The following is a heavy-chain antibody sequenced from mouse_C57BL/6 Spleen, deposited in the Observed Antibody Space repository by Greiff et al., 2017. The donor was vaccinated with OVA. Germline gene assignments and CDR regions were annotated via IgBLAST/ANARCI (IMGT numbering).Heavy chain of an antibody. CDR1: GFTFSDYY. D-gene: IGHD1-1*01. CDR2: INSDGSST. V-gene: IGHV5-16*01. J-gene: IGHJ1*03. CDR3: ARDGSSDWYFDV. Sequence: EVKLMASEGGLVQPGSSMKLSCTASGFTFSDYYMAWVRQVPEKGLDWVANINSDGSSTYYLDSLKSRFIITRDNAKNILYLQMSSLESEDTATYYCARDGSSDWYFDVWGTGTTLTVSS.